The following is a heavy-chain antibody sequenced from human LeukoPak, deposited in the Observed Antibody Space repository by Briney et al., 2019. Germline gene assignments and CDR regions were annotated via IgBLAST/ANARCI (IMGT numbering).Heavy chain of an antibody. CDR2: IDGDGSEK. CDR1: GFTFSNYW. Sequence: GGSLRLSCAVSGFTFSNYWMSWVRQAPGKGLEWVANIDGDGSEKYYVDSVKGRFTISRDNAKNSLYLQMNSLRAEDTAVYYCARERHYDSSGYYYSLHAFDIWAKGQWSPSLQ. J-gene: IGHJ3*02. V-gene: IGHV3-7*03. CDR3: ARERHYDSSGYYYSLHAFDI. D-gene: IGHD3-22*01.